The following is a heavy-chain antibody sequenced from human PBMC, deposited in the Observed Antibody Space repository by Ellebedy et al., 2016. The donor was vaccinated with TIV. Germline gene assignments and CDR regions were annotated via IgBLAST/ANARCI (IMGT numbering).Heavy chain of an antibody. D-gene: IGHD5-18*01. CDR3: AAVRIQIWFPNWFDP. CDR2: FDPEHGTT. Sequence: ASVKVSCKVSGHTLMELSMHWVRQAPGKGLEWVGGFDPEHGTTIYAQKFQGRVTMTEDTSTDTVYMELSSLRSEDTAVYYCAAVRIQIWFPNWFDPWGQGTLVTVSS. CDR1: GHTLMELS. J-gene: IGHJ5*02. V-gene: IGHV1-24*01.